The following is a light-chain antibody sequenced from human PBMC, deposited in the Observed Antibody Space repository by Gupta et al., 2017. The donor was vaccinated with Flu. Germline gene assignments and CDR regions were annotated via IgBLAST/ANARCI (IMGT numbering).Light chain of an antibody. CDR2: DVT. CDR1: SNDVGGSNR. Sequence: SAPTQPRSVSGSPGQSVTISCTGTSNDVGGSNRVSWYEQRPGKAPKLILYDVTDRPSGVPYRFSGSKSDYTASLTISGLQADDEADYYCSSHAGRVTWVFGTGTTVTVL. V-gene: IGLV2-11*01. CDR3: SSHAGRVTWV. J-gene: IGLJ1*01.